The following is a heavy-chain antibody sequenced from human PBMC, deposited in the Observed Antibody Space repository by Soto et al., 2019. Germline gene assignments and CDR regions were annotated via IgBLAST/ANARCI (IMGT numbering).Heavy chain of an antibody. CDR2: INPSGGGT. Sequence: ASVKVSCKASGYAFTNYYMHWARQAPGQGLEWMGIINPSGGGTSYAQKFQGRLTVTRDTSTSTVYMELRTLRSEDTAVYYCARDRGGGPFEGYDFWSGYPPDGMDVWGQGTTVTVSS. CDR1: GYAFTNYY. J-gene: IGHJ6*01. V-gene: IGHV1-46*01. D-gene: IGHD3-3*01. CDR3: ARDRGGGPFEGYDFWSGYPPDGMDV.